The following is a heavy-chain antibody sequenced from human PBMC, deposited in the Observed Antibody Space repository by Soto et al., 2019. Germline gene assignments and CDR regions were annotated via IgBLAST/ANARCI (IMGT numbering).Heavy chain of an antibody. Sequence: SESLSLTWTVSGGSISSYYWSWIRKPPGKGLEWIGYIYYSGSTNYNPSLKSRVTISVDTSKNQFSLKLSSVTAADTAVYYCARGKNYYGSGSYYRAFDYWGQGTLVTVSS. D-gene: IGHD3-10*01. V-gene: IGHV4-59*12. CDR1: GGSISSYY. CDR3: ARGKNYYGSGSYYRAFDY. J-gene: IGHJ4*02. CDR2: IYYSGST.